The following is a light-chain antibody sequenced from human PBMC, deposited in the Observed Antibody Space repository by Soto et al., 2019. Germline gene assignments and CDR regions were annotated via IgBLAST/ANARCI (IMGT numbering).Light chain of an antibody. J-gene: IGLJ3*02. CDR2: EGT. Sequence: QAVVTQPASVSGSPGQSITISCTGTSSDVGSYTLVSWYQQNPGKAPKLIIYEGTKRPSGVSNRFSGSKSGNTASLTFSGLQAEDEADYYCCSYAGSPTFPWIFGGGTKVTVL. CDR3: CSYAGSPTFPWI. CDR1: SSDVGSYTL. V-gene: IGLV2-23*03.